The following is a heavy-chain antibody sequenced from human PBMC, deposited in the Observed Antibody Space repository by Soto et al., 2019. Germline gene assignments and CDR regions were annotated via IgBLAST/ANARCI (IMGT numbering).Heavy chain of an antibody. CDR1: GFTFSSYW. CDR2: IKQDGSEE. V-gene: IGHV3-7*01. Sequence: EVQLVESGGGLVQPGGSLRLSCVDSGFTFSSYWMSWVRQAPVKGLEWVGNIKQDGSEENYVDSLKGRFTISRDNAKKSMYLQMNSLRVEDTAVYYWARIAATGRGWDVWGQGNTGVVSS. J-gene: IGHJ6*02. D-gene: IGHD6-13*01. CDR3: ARIAATGRGWDV.